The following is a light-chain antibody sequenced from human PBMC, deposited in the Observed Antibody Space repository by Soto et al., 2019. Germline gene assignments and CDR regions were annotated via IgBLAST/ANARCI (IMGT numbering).Light chain of an antibody. CDR3: QQSYSTPPLT. J-gene: IGKJ4*01. Sequence: DIQMTPSPSSLSASVGARVTITSRARQSISSYVNWYQKKPGKAPKLLIYAASSLQSGVPSRFSGSGSGTDFTLTISSLQPEDFATYYCQQSYSTPPLTFGGGTKVEIK. CDR1: QSISSY. CDR2: AAS. V-gene: IGKV1-39*01.